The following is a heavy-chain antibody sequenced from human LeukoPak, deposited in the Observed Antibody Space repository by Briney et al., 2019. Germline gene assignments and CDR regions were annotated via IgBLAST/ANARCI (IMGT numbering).Heavy chain of an antibody. J-gene: IGHJ4*02. CDR3: ARNGGNSDFDY. D-gene: IGHD4-23*01. CDR2: IYHSGST. Sequence: ETLSLTCAVSGGSISSSSGNCWTWVRQPPGKGLEWIGEIYHSGSTNYNPSLKSRVTMLLDKSKNQFSLKLSSVTAADTAVYYCARNGGNSDFDYWGQGTLVTVSS. CDR1: GGSISSSSGNC. V-gene: IGHV4-4*02.